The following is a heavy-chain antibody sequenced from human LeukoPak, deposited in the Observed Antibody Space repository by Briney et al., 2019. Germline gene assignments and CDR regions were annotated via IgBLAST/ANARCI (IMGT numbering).Heavy chain of an antibody. Sequence: PGGSLRLSCAASGFTFSDYGMHWVRQAPGKGLEWVAVIWSDGSNKVYADSVTGRFSISRDNSKSTLYLQMNSLGVEDTAVYYCAKDASGPYSSLFDPWGQGTLVIVSS. D-gene: IGHD6-19*01. CDR2: IWSDGSNK. V-gene: IGHV3-33*06. J-gene: IGHJ5*02. CDR1: GFTFSDYG. CDR3: AKDASGPYSSLFDP.